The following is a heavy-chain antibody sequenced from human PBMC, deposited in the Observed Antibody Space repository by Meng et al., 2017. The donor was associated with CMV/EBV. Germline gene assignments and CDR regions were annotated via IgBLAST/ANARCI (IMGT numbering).Heavy chain of an antibody. CDR2: ISYDGSNK. Sequence: GGPLRLSCAASGFTFSSDAMHWVRQAPGKGLEWVAVISYDGSNKYYADSVKGRFTISRDNSKNTLYLQMNSLRAEDTAVYYCARDRKAAAKGYYYGMDVWGQGTTVTVSS. D-gene: IGHD2-2*01. CDR3: ARDRKAAAKGYYYGMDV. J-gene: IGHJ6*02. V-gene: IGHV3-30-3*01. CDR1: GFTFSSDA.